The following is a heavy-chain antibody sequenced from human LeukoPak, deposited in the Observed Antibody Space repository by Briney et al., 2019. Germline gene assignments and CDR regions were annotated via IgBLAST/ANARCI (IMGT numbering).Heavy chain of an antibody. J-gene: IGHJ4*02. D-gene: IGHD7-27*01. CDR3: ARYRTGGVDY. CDR2: IYYSGST. V-gene: IGHV4-59*01. Sequence: SETLSLXCTVSGGSISSYYWSWIRQPPGKGLEWIGYIYYSGSTNYNPSLKSRVTISVDTSKNQFSLKLSSVTAADTAVYYCARYRTGGVDYWGQGTLVTVSS. CDR1: GGSISSYY.